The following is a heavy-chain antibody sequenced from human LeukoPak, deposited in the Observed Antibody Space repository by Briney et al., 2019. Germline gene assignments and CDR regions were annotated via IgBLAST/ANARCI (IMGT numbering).Heavy chain of an antibody. CDR1: GGSISSYY. CDR2: IYYSGST. V-gene: IGHV4-59*01. D-gene: IGHD3-3*01. J-gene: IGHJ4*02. Sequence: SETLSLTCTVSGGSISSYYWSWIRQPPGKGLEWIGYIYYSGSTNYNPSLKSRVTISVDTSKNQFSLKLSSVTAADTAVYYCARDQRGHDFWSYWYWGQGALVTVSS. CDR3: ARDQRGHDFWSYWY.